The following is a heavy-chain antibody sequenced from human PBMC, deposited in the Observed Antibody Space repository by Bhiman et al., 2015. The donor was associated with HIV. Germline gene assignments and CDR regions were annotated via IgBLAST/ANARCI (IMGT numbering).Heavy chain of an antibody. CDR3: ARAGGKWLAHFDV. CDR2: ISSDGSKK. Sequence: VQLLESGGGFIQPGRSLRLSCAASGFTFSNYGMHWVRQAPGKGLEWVTVISSDGSKKYYADSVKGRFTISRDNSKNTLYLQMNSLRAEDTTFYYCARAGGKWLAHFDVWGQGTLVTVSS. CDR1: GFTFSNYG. D-gene: IGHD6-19*01. V-gene: IGHV3-30*03. J-gene: IGHJ3*01.